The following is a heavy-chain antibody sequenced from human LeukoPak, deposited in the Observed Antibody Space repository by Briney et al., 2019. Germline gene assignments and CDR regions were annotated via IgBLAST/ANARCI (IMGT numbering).Heavy chain of an antibody. J-gene: IGHJ3*02. D-gene: IGHD3-3*01. Sequence: GGSLRLSCAASGFTFSSYWMSWVRQAPGKGLEWVANIKQDGSEKYYVDSVKGRFTISRDSAKNSLYLQMNSLRAEDTAVYYCARDAGYDFWSGYYANDAFDIWGQGTMVTVSS. CDR2: IKQDGSEK. CDR3: ARDAGYDFWSGYYANDAFDI. CDR1: GFTFSSYW. V-gene: IGHV3-7*01.